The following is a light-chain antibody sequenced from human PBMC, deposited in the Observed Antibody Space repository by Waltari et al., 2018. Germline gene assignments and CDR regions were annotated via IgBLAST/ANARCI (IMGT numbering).Light chain of an antibody. CDR2: AAS. V-gene: IGKV1-9*01. CDR1: QTISIY. J-gene: IGKJ2*01. Sequence: IQLTQSQSFLSASVGDRVNITCRASQTISIYLAWYQQKPGKAPKLLIYAASTLQRGVPSRFSGSASGTEFSLTISSLQPEDSATYYCQQLNSYRYTFGQGTKLEIK. CDR3: QQLNSYRYT.